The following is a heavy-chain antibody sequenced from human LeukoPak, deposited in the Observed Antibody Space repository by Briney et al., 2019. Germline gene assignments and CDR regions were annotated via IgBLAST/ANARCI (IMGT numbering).Heavy chain of an antibody. Sequence: SETLSLTCTVSGESMSGFYWNWNRQPPGKGLEWIGSIYHSGSTYYNPSLKSRVTISVDTSKNQFSLKLSSVTAADTAVYYCAREGGNSDGYFDYWGQGTLVTVSS. V-gene: IGHV4-38-2*02. CDR1: GESMSGFY. D-gene: IGHD4-23*01. CDR2: IYHSGST. J-gene: IGHJ4*02. CDR3: AREGGNSDGYFDY.